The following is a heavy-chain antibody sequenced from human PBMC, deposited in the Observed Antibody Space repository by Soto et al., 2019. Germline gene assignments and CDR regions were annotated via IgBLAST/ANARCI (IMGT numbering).Heavy chain of an antibody. V-gene: IGHV3-23*01. CDR2: ISGSGGST. CDR3: AKDKQDPNLGYMDV. D-gene: IGHD7-27*01. Sequence: PGGSLRLSCAASGFTFSSYAMSWVRQAPGKGLEWVSAISGSGGSTYYADSVKGRFIISRDNSKNTLYLQMNSLRAEDTAVYYCAKDKQDPNLGYMDVWGKGTTVTVSS. J-gene: IGHJ6*03. CDR1: GFTFSSYA.